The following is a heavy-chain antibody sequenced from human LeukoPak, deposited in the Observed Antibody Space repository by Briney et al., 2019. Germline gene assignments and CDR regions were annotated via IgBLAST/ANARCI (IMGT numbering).Heavy chain of an antibody. CDR1: GYSISSGYY. CDR2: IYHSGST. V-gene: IGHV4-38-2*02. D-gene: IGHD3-10*01. Sequence: SETLSLTCTVSGYSISSGYYWGWIRQPPGKGLEWIGSIYHSGSTYYNPSLKSRVTISVDTSRNQLSLQLTSVTAADTAVYYCARQTFGVLYFDSWGQGTLVVVSS. CDR3: ARQTFGVLYFDS. J-gene: IGHJ4*02.